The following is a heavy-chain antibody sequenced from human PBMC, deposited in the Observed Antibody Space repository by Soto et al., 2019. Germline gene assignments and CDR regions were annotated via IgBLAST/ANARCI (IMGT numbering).Heavy chain of an antibody. CDR1: GGSISSYY. J-gene: IGHJ5*02. D-gene: IGHD3-10*01. CDR2: IYYSGST. V-gene: IGHV4-59*01. Sequence: SETLSLTCTVSGGSISSYYWSWIRQPPGKGLEWIGYIYYSGSTDYNPSLESRVTISVDTSKNQFSLKLSSVTAADTAVYYCARGGHYAYGRGNNWFDPWGQGTLVTVSS. CDR3: ARGGHYAYGRGNNWFDP.